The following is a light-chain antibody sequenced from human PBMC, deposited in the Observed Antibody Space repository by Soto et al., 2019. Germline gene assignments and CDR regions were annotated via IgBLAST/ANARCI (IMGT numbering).Light chain of an antibody. CDR1: QSVTNNQ. J-gene: IGKJ1*01. Sequence: EIVLTQXPGTXSXXAXXXXXXXXCASQSVTNNQLAWFRQKPGQAPRLLIWGVSNRATGIPDRFSGSGSGTDFTLTISRLEPEYFVVFYCYQYGSTPPTFGQGTKVDIK. CDR2: GVS. V-gene: IGKV3-20*01. CDR3: YQYGSTPPT.